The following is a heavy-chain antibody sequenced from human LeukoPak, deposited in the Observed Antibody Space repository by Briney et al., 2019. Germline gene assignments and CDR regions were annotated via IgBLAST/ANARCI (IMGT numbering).Heavy chain of an antibody. J-gene: IGHJ4*02. CDR3: ARHLLSSGYYSLFDY. CDR1: GGSISSYY. CDR2: IYASGST. D-gene: IGHD3-22*01. V-gene: IGHV4-4*07. Sequence: SGTLSLTCTVSGGSISSYYWSWIRQPAGKGLEWIGRIYASGSTNYNPSLKSRVTISVDKSKNQFSLRLSSVTAADTAVYYCARHLLSSGYYSLFDYWGQGTLVTVSS.